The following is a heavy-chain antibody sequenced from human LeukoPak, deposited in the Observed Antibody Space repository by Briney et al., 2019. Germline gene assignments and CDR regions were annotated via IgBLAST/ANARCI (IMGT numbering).Heavy chain of an antibody. CDR1: GGSFSGYY. V-gene: IGHV4-34*01. Sequence: KASETLSLTCAVYGGSFSGYYWSWIRQPPGKGLEWIGEINHSGSTNYNPSLESRVTISVDKSKNQFSLKLSSVTAADTAVYYCARLLWFGNSLGAFDIWGQGTMVTVSS. CDR3: ARLLWFGNSLGAFDI. D-gene: IGHD3-10*01. CDR2: INHSGST. J-gene: IGHJ3*02.